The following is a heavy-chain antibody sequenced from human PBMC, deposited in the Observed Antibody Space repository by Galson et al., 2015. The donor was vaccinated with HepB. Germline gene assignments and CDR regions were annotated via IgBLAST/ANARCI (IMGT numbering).Heavy chain of an antibody. CDR3: ARVMCDCSNISCYKTWYDP. Sequence: SLRLSCAASGFTFSSYAMHWVRQAPGKGQEWVAVISYDGSNKYYADSVKGRFTISRDNAKNTLYLQMNSLRAEDTAVYYCARVMCDCSNISCYKTWYDPWGQGTLVTVSS. CDR2: ISYDGSNK. CDR1: GFTFSSYA. D-gene: IGHD2-2*02. J-gene: IGHJ5*02. V-gene: IGHV3-30-3*01.